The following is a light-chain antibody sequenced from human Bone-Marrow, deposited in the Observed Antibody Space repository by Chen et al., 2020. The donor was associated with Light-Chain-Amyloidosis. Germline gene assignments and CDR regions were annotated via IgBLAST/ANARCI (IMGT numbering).Light chain of an antibody. CDR2: GDF. J-gene: IGLJ3*02. CDR3: CAYTGSSTWV. Sequence: QSSLTQPASVSGSPGQSITISCTASNSDVGNYNLVSWYQHPPGKAPKLIIYGDFKRPSGVSNRFSGSKSGNTASLTISGLQNEDEAHYHCCAYTGSSTWVFGGGTKLPVL. V-gene: IGLV2-23*01. CDR1: NSDVGNYNL.